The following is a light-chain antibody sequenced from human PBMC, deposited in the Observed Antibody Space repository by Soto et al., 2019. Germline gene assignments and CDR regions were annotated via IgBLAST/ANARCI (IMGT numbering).Light chain of an antibody. V-gene: IGKV3-15*01. CDR3: QQYDKWPRT. Sequence: EIVLTQSPGTLSLSPGERATLSCRASQSVSSTYLAWYQQKPGQAPRLLIYGASARATGIPARFSGGGSGAEYTLTISSLQSEDFAVDYCQQYDKWPRTFGQGTKVDIK. CDR1: QSVSSTY. J-gene: IGKJ1*01. CDR2: GAS.